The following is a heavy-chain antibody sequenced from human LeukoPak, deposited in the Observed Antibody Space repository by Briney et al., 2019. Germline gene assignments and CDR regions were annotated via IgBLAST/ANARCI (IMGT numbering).Heavy chain of an antibody. D-gene: IGHD3-22*01. V-gene: IGHV1-18*04. Sequence: GASVKVPCKASGYTFTGYYMHWVRQAPGQGLEWMGWINPNSGNTNYAQKLQGRVTMTTDTSTSTAYMELRSLRSDDTAVYYCARQHDYYDSSALSYWGQGTLVTVSS. CDR3: ARQHDYYDSSALSY. CDR1: GYTFTGYY. CDR2: INPNSGNT. J-gene: IGHJ4*02.